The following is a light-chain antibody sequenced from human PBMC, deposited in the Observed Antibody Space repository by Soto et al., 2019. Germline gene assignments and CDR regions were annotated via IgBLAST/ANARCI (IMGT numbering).Light chain of an antibody. J-gene: IGKJ5*01. V-gene: IGKV3-11*01. CDR2: GAS. Sequence: EIVLTQSPATLSLSPGERATLSCRASQSVSSNLAWYQQKPGQAPRLLMYGASTRATGIPARFSGSGSGTEFTLTISSLEPEDSAVYYCQQRHMWPITFGQGTRLEIK. CDR3: QQRHMWPIT. CDR1: QSVSSN.